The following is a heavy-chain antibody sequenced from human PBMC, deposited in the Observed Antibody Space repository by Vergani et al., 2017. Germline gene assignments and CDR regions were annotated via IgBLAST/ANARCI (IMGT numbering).Heavy chain of an antibody. D-gene: IGHD3-10*02. CDR1: DFKFDQFG. J-gene: IGHJ6*03. V-gene: IGHV3-20*01. CDR3: ARGALYSFYYFMDV. Sequence: EVELLDSGGKVVRPGGSLRPSCVASDFKFDQFGMMWVRQSPGKGPEWVAGISYNGLDVGYSESVEGRFTISRDNSKNSLFLQMNNVRADDTASYHCARGALYSFYYFMDVGGKGTTVKVSS. CDR2: ISYNGLDV.